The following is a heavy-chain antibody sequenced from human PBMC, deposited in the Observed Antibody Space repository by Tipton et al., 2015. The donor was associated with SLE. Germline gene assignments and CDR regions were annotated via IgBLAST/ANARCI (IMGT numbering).Heavy chain of an antibody. CDR2: IIPVLRSA. CDR3: ARVQPGGDVAFDI. Sequence: QVQLVQSGAEVKKPGASVKVSCKASGYTFTSYDINWVRQAPGQGLEWMGRIIPVLRSANYAQKFQGRLTITADESTTTAYMELSSLRSEDTAVYYCARVQPGGDVAFDIWGQGTLVTVSS. J-gene: IGHJ3*02. V-gene: IGHV1-69*11. D-gene: IGHD2-21*02. CDR1: GYTFTSYD.